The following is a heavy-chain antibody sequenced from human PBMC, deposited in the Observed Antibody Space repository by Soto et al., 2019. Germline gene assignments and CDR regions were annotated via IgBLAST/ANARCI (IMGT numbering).Heavy chain of an antibody. V-gene: IGHV1-46*03. CDR1: GYTFTSYY. Sequence: ASVTVSCKASGYTFTSYYIHWVRQAPGQGLEWMGIINPSGGPSTYAQKFQDRVTMTRDTSTSTIYLEVSSLRSDDTAVYYCARLSIGPPKSFDVWGQGTMVTVSS. CDR3: ARLSIGPPKSFDV. CDR2: INPSGGPS. J-gene: IGHJ3*01. D-gene: IGHD2-2*01.